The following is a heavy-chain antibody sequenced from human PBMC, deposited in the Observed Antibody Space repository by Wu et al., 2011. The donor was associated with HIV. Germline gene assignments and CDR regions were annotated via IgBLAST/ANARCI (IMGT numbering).Heavy chain of an antibody. J-gene: IGHJ3*01. D-gene: IGHD2-2*01. CDR3: TRLSSMNFDV. V-gene: IGHV5-51*01. CDR2: IYPGDSGA. Sequence: EWMAIIYPGDSGARYSRSFQGQVTMSVDKSIRTAYLQWRSLTASDSATYYCTRLSSMNFDVWGQGTMVTVSS.